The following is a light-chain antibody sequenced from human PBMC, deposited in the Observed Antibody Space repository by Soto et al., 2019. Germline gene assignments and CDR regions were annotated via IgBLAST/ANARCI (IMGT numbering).Light chain of an antibody. J-gene: IGLJ3*02. Sequence: QSALTQPASVSGSLGQSITISCTGTSSDVGAYNYLSWYQQHPGKAPKLMIYEVSDRPSGVSDRFSGSKSGNTASLTISGLQAGDEADYYCSSYTTSSTLLFGGGTKLTVL. CDR2: EVS. CDR3: SSYTTSSTLL. V-gene: IGLV2-14*01. CDR1: SSDVGAYNY.